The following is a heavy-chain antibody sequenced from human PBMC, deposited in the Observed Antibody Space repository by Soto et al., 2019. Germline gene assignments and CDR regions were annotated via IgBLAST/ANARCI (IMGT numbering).Heavy chain of an antibody. J-gene: IGHJ4*02. D-gene: IGHD3-3*01. CDR3: ARGRKSYGSGYFDY. CDR2: IIPICGTA. CDR1: GGTFSSYA. Sequence: QVQLVQSGAEVKKPGSSVKVSCKASGGTFSSYAISWVRQAPGQGLEWMGGIIPICGTANYAQKFQGRVTITADKSTSTAYMELSSLLSEDTAVDDCARGRKSYGSGYFDYWGQGTLVTVS. V-gene: IGHV1-69*06.